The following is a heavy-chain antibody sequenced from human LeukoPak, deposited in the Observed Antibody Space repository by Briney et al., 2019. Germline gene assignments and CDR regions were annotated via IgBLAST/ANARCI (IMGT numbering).Heavy chain of an antibody. CDR2: ISSSSSTI. Sequence: RPGGSLRLSCAASGFTFSSYSMNWVRQAPGKGLEWVSYISSSSSTIYYADSVKGRFTISRDNAKNSLYLQMNSLRAEDTAVYYCARVATNYYDKGAYWGQGTLVTVSS. D-gene: IGHD3-22*01. CDR3: ARVATNYYDKGAY. V-gene: IGHV3-48*04. J-gene: IGHJ4*02. CDR1: GFTFSSYS.